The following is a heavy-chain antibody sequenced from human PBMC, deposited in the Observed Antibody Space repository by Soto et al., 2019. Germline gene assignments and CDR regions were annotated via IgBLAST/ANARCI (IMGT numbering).Heavy chain of an antibody. D-gene: IGHD4-17*01. Sequence: EASLRLSCTPSGFFFNSHTMNWVRRAPSKGLNWVSAFSHRSPYIAYAHSVKGRFTISSDNPTNSKHLQTNTLSAEDTAVYYSAREPTVGGTYAFDLSGPGTMVTVSS. CDR2: FSHRSPYI. V-gene: IGHV3-21*01. CDR3: AREPTVGGTYAFDL. CDR1: GFFFNSHT. J-gene: IGHJ3*01.